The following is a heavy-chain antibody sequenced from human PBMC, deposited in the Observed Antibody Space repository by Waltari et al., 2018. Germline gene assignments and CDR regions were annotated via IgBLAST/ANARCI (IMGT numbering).Heavy chain of an antibody. J-gene: IGHJ3*01. D-gene: IGHD6-19*01. CDR3: ATALGDSSSASRPFDF. Sequence: EVQLLQSGAELKEPGTTVRISCKVSGYTFSDYYIHWVQQAPGKGLQWMGLVDTEEGETIYADNFQGRVTISAETSTDTAFMELSSLRSEDTAVFYCATALGDSSSASRPFDFWGQGTMITVSS. CDR1: GYTFSDYY. V-gene: IGHV1-69-2*01. CDR2: VDTEEGET.